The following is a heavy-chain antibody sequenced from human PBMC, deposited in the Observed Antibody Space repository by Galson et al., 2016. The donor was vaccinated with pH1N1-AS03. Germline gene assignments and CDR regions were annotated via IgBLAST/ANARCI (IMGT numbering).Heavy chain of an antibody. V-gene: IGHV1-69*04. J-gene: IGHJ4*02. D-gene: IGHD7-27*01. CDR2: MIRLFGMT. CDR1: GGTFSSYT. CDR3: AIETRKTTTGGIDF. Sequence: SCKASGGTFSSYTINWVRQAPGQGLEWMGRMIRLFGMTNYAQKFQSRVMITADNAATTAYMALSSLRSEDTAVYYCAIETRKTTTGGIDFWGQGTLVTVSS.